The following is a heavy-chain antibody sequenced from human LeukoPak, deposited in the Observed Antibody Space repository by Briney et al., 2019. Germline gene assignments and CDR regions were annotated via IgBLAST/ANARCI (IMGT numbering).Heavy chain of an antibody. Sequence: PGGSLRLSCAASGFTFSSYGMSWVRQAPGKGLEWVSAISGSGGSTYYADSVKGRFTISRDNSKNTLYLQMNSLRAEDTAVYYGAKDVEVATTPRAFDIWGQGTMVTVSS. D-gene: IGHD5-12*01. CDR2: ISGSGGST. V-gene: IGHV3-23*01. CDR3: AKDVEVATTPRAFDI. J-gene: IGHJ3*02. CDR1: GFTFSSYG.